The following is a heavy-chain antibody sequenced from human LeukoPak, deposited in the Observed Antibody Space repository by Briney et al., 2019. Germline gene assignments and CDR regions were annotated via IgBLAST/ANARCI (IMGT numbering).Heavy chain of an antibody. CDR2: ISYDGSNK. Sequence: GGSLRLSCAASGFTFSSYAMHWVRQAPGKGLEWVAVISYDGSNKYYADSVKGRFTISRDNSKNTLYLQMNSLRAEDTAVYYCARWNYYGSGSYDEGLDYWGQGTLVTVSS. V-gene: IGHV3-30-3*01. CDR1: GFTFSSYA. D-gene: IGHD3-10*01. CDR3: ARWNYYGSGSYDEGLDY. J-gene: IGHJ4*02.